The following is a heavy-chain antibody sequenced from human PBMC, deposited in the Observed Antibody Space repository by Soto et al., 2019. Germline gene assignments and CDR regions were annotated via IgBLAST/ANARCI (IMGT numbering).Heavy chain of an antibody. V-gene: IGHV4-34*01. D-gene: IGHD6-19*01. J-gene: IGHJ4*02. Sequence: PSETLCLTCAVDGESFRGYIWTWIRQTPGKGLQWIGQINHSGSASYNPSLKSRVTISVHTSNSQFSLELSSVTAADTAVYYCARGLITGSHYSGGWYYFDSWGQGTQVTVSS. CDR2: INHSGSA. CDR1: GESFRGYI. CDR3: ARGLITGSHYSGGWYYFDS.